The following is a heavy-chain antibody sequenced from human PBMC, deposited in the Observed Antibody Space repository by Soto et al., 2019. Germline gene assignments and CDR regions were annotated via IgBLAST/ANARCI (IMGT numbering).Heavy chain of an antibody. CDR2: IYYSGST. Sequence: SETLSLTCTVSGGSISNYYWSWIRQPPGKGLEWIGYIYYSGSTRYNPSLKSRVTISVDTSKNQFSLKLSSVTAADTAMYYCVRRGSGVCNTPDCYGGWFDPWGPGTLVTVSS. J-gene: IGHJ5*02. V-gene: IGHV4-59*08. CDR3: VRRGSGVCNTPDCYGGWFDP. D-gene: IGHD2-21*02. CDR1: GGSISNYY.